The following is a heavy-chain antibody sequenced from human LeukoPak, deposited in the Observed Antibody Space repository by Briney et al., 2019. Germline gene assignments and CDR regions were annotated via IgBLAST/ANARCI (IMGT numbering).Heavy chain of an antibody. CDR2: TISKTDGGTT. Sequence: AXXSXXRQAPGKGLEWVGRTISKTDGGTTEYAAPVKGRFTISRDDSKNTLYLQMNSLKIEDTAVYYCTTDVLFLTTGLQGYFDLWGRGTLVTVSS. V-gene: IGHV3-15*01. D-gene: IGHD4/OR15-4a*01. CDR1: AX. CDR3: TTDVLFLTTGLQGYFDL. J-gene: IGHJ2*01.